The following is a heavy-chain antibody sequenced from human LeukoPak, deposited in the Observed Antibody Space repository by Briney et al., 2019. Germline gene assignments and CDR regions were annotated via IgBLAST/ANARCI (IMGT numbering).Heavy chain of an antibody. CDR3: ATLPDYYGSGSPDY. D-gene: IGHD3-10*01. V-gene: IGHV4-59*08. J-gene: IGHJ4*02. CDR2: IYYSGST. Sequence: SETLSLTCTVSGGSISSYYWSWIRQPPGKGLEWIGYIYYSGSTNYNPSLKSRVTISVDTSKNQFSLKLSSVTAADTAVYYCATLPDYYGSGSPDYWGQGTLVTVSS. CDR1: GGSISSYY.